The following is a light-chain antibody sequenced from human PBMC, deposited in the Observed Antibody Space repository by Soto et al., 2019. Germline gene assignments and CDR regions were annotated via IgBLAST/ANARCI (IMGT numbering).Light chain of an antibody. V-gene: IGLV2-14*01. J-gene: IGLJ3*02. CDR3: SPYTARSSLV. CDR1: MRDVGAYNL. CDR2: EVR. Sequence: QSALTQPASGSGSAGQSITISCSGTMRDVGAYNLVSWYQQHPGTAPKLIIYEVRNRPSGISSRFSGSRSGNTASLTISGLQPEDEGDYYCSPYTARSSLVFGGRTKVTV.